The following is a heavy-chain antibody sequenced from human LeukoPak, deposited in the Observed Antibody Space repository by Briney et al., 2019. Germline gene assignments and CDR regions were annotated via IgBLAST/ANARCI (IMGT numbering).Heavy chain of an antibody. J-gene: IGHJ4*02. CDR2: IYYSGST. D-gene: IGHD2-15*01. CDR1: GGSISSYY. CDR3: ARAPGGLGYCSGGSCPYSDY. Sequence: SETLSLTCTVSGGSISSYYWSWIRQPPGKGLEWIGYIYYSGSTNYNPSLKSRVTISVDTSKNQFSLKLSSVTAADTAVYYCARAPGGLGYCSGGSCPYSDYWGQGTLVTVSS. V-gene: IGHV4-59*01.